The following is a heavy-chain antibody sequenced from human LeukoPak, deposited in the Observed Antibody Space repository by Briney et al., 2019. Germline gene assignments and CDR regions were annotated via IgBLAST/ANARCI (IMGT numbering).Heavy chain of an antibody. V-gene: IGHV5-51*01. CDR1: GSSFTSYW. Sequence: GESLKISCKGSGSSFTSYWIGGVRQMPGKGLEWMGIIYPGDSDTRYSPSFQGQVTISADKSSSTAYLQWSSLKASDTAMYYCARLGYDSSGYRTYYFDYWGQGTLVTVSS. J-gene: IGHJ4*02. CDR2: IYPGDSDT. CDR3: ARLGYDSSGYRTYYFDY. D-gene: IGHD3-22*01.